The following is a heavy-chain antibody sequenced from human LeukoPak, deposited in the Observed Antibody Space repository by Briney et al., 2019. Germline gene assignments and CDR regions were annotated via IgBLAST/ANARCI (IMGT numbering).Heavy chain of an antibody. Sequence: ASVKVSCKASGYTFTSYDINWVRQATGQGLEWMGWMNPNSGNTGYAQKFQGRVTMTRNTSISTAYMELSSLRSEDTAVYYCARGSSSYYYSDYWGQGTLVTVSS. J-gene: IGHJ4*02. V-gene: IGHV1-8*01. CDR2: MNPNSGNT. CDR3: ARGSSSYYYSDY. CDR1: GYTFTSYD. D-gene: IGHD6-6*01.